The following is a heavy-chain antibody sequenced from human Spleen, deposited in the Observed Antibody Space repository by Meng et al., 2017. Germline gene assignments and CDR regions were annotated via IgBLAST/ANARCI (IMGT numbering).Heavy chain of an antibody. D-gene: IGHD1-1*01. J-gene: IGHJ4*02. Sequence: GESLKISCSASGFTFSTYWMHWVRQAPGKGLVWVSRINSDGSSARYADSVKGRFTVSRDNSNNILFLQMDSLRAEDTAVYFCAKDHDRNGPGFDSWGQGTLVTVSS. CDR1: GFTFSTYW. V-gene: IGHV3-74*01. CDR2: INSDGSSA. CDR3: AKDHDRNGPGFDS.